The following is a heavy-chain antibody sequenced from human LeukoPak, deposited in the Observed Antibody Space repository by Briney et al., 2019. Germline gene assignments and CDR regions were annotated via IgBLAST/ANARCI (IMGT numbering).Heavy chain of an antibody. D-gene: IGHD6-6*01. Sequence: SETLSLTCTVSGGSISSYYWSWIRQPPGKGLEWIGYIYYSGSTNYNPSLKSRVTISVDTSKNQFSLKLSSVTAADTAVYYCARVRGFEYSSSSADWYFDLWGRGTLVTVSS. J-gene: IGHJ2*01. CDR1: GGSISSYY. CDR2: IYYSGST. CDR3: ARVRGFEYSSSSADWYFDL. V-gene: IGHV4-59*01.